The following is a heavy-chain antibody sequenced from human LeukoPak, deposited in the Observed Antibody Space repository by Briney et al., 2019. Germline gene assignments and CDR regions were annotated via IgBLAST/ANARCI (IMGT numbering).Heavy chain of an antibody. CDR3: ARVVVATIPYYYYGMDV. D-gene: IGHD5-12*01. CDR1: GGSLSSYY. Sequence: SETLSLTCTVSGGSLSSYYWSWIPQPPRKGLEWIGYIYYSGSTNYNPSLKSRVTISVDTSKNQFSLKLSSVTAADTAVYYCARVVVATIPYYYYGMDVWGQGTTVTVSS. J-gene: IGHJ6*02. CDR2: IYYSGST. V-gene: IGHV4-59*01.